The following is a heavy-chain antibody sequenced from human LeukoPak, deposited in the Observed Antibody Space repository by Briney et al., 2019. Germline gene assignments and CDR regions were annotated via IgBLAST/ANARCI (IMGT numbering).Heavy chain of an antibody. V-gene: IGHV3-7*01. D-gene: IGHD3-10*01. Sequence: GGSLRLSCAASGFTFSSYWMSWVRQAPGKGLEWVANIKQDGSEKYYVDSVKGRFTISRDNAKNSLSLQMNSLRAEDTAVYYCARESARVRGGEFDYWGQGTLVTVSS. CDR3: ARESARVRGGEFDY. J-gene: IGHJ4*02. CDR1: GFTFSSYW. CDR2: IKQDGSEK.